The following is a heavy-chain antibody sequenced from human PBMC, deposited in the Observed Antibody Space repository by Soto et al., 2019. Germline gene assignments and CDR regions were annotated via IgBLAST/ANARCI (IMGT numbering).Heavy chain of an antibody. CDR2: IYYSGST. D-gene: IGHD6-13*01. Sequence: PSETLSLTCTVSGGSVSSGSYYWSWIRQPPGKGLEWIGYIYYSGSTNYNPSLKSRVTISVDTSRNQFSLKLSSVTAADTAVYYCVRGEIAAVFLDVWGQGTTVTVSS. CDR3: VRGEIAAVFLDV. CDR1: GGSVSSGSYY. J-gene: IGHJ6*02. V-gene: IGHV4-61*01.